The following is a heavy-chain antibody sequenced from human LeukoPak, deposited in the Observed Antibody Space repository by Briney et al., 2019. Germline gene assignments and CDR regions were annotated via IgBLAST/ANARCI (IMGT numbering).Heavy chain of an antibody. Sequence: SQTLSLTCTVSGGSISSGGYYWSWVRQHPGKGLEWKVYNYYSGSTYYNPSLKTRVTISVDMPKNQFSLKLRSVTAAGAAVYYWSRAGGGCSGGSCYFEFDYWGQGTLVTVSS. J-gene: IGHJ4*02. CDR1: GGSISSGGYY. CDR3: SRAGGGCSGGSCYFEFDY. V-gene: IGHV4-31*03. D-gene: IGHD2-15*01. CDR2: NYYSGST.